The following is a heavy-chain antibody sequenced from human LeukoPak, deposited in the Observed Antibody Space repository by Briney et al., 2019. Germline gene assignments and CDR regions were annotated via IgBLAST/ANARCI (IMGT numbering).Heavy chain of an antibody. CDR1: GGSISSYY. CDR2: IYYSGST. J-gene: IGHJ5*02. D-gene: IGHD3-9*01. CDR3: AGARLTGYYDILTGEGTGFDP. Sequence: KPSETLSLTCTVSGGSISSYYWSWIRQPPGKGLEWIGYIYYSGSTNYNPSLKSRVTISVDTSKNQFSLKLSSVTAADTAVYYCAGARLTGYYDILTGEGTGFDPWGQGTLVTVSS. V-gene: IGHV4-59*01.